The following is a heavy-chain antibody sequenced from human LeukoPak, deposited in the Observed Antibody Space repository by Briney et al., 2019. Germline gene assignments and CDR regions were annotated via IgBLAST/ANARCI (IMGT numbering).Heavy chain of an antibody. D-gene: IGHD5-24*01. CDR2: ISGSGGST. J-gene: IGHJ4*02. CDR3: AKVNREMATSPYYFDY. V-gene: IGHV3-23*01. CDR1: GFTFSSYA. Sequence: GGSLRLSCAASGFTFSSYAMSWVRQAPGKGLEWVSAISGSGGSTYYADAVKGRFTISRDNSKNTLYLQMNSLRAEDTAVYYCAKVNREMATSPYYFDYWGQGTLVTVSS.